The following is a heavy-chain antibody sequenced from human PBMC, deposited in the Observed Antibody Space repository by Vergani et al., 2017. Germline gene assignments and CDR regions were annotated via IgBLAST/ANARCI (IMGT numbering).Heavy chain of an antibody. CDR3: TRDGTYYYGSGSYYVFEY. J-gene: IGHJ4*02. CDR2: IRADNGDT. D-gene: IGHD3-10*01. CDR1: GYTFFNYG. V-gene: IGHV1-18*04. Sequence: QVQLVQSGAEVKKPGSSVKVSCKASGYTFFNYGVNWIRRAPGQGFEWLGWIRADNGDTRYAPRLQDRVTLTTDSSTSTAYMELRNLKSDDTAVYYCTRDGTYYYGSGSYYVFEYWGQGTLVTVSS.